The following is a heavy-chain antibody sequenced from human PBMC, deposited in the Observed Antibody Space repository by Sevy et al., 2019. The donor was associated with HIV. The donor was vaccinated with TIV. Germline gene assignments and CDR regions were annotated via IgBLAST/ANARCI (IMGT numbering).Heavy chain of an antibody. Sequence: PGGSLRLSCAATGFTFSQYGMEWVRQAPGKGLEWVAFIRYDGSTKYYADSVKGRFTISRDNSKNMLYLQMNSLRPEDTALYSCAKHRDTLAAAAYLDHWGQGTLVTVSS. V-gene: IGHV3-30*02. J-gene: IGHJ4*02. D-gene: IGHD6-13*01. CDR2: IRYDGSTK. CDR1: GFTFSQYG. CDR3: AKHRDTLAAAAYLDH.